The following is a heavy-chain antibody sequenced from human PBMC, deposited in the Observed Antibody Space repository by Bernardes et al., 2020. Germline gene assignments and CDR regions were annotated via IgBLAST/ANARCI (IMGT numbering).Heavy chain of an antibody. J-gene: IGHJ4*02. CDR1: GVTVSSNY. CDR3: ARVLLGTYYFDY. D-gene: IGHD1-1*01. Sequence: GGALRLSCAASGVTVSSNYMSWVRQAPGKGLEGGGIIFSGGSTYYADSVKGRFTISRDNSKNTLYLQMNSLRAEDTAVYYCARVLLGTYYFDYWGQGTLVTVSS. V-gene: IGHV3-53*01. CDR2: IFSGGST.